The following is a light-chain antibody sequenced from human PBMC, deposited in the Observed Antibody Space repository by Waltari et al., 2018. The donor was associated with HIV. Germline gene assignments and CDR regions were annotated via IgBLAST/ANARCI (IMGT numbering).Light chain of an antibody. Sequence: DIVLTQSPDSLTVSLGEGASISCRSSQTLFYSPDNQNTLAWYQQRAGQSPRLLVSRASVRQPGVADRFSGSGSGTNFTLTISSVQAEDVAIYYCQQSYTIPLTFGPGTRVDI. CDR3: QQSYTIPLT. J-gene: IGKJ3*01. V-gene: IGKV4-1*01. CDR2: RAS. CDR1: QTLFYSPDNQNT.